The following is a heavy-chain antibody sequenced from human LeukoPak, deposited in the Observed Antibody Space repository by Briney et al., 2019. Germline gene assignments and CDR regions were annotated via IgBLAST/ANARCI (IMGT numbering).Heavy chain of an antibody. D-gene: IGHD1-1*01. V-gene: IGHV1-18*01. CDR1: GYTFTSYG. Sequence: ASVKVSCKASGYTFTSYGISWVRQAPGQGLEWMGWISAYNGNTNYAQKLQGRVTMTTDTSTSTAYMELRSMRSDDTAVYYCARDPTGAYYFDYWGQGTLVTVSS. CDR2: ISAYNGNT. J-gene: IGHJ4*02. CDR3: ARDPTGAYYFDY.